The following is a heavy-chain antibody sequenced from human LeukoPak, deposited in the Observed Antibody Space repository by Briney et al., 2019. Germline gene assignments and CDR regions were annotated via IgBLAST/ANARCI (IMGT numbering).Heavy chain of an antibody. CDR3: ARDLGLGRAAAGTALYYYYYYMDV. J-gene: IGHJ6*03. CDR2: INWNGGST. Sequence: GGSLRLSCAASGFTFDDYGMSWVRQAPGKGLEWVSGINWNGGSTGYADSAKGRFTISRDNAKNSLYLQMNSLRAEDTALYYCARDLGLGRAAAGTALYYYYYYMDVWGKGTTVTVSS. V-gene: IGHV3-20*04. CDR1: GFTFDDYG. D-gene: IGHD6-13*01.